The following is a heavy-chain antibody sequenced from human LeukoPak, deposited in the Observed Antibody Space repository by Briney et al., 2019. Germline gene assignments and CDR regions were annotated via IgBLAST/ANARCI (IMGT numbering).Heavy chain of an antibody. CDR2: FDPEDGET. J-gene: IGHJ3*02. D-gene: IGHD5-24*01. V-gene: IGHV1-24*01. Sequence: ASVKVSCKVSGYTLTELSMHWVRQAPGKGLEWMGGFDPEDGETIYAQKFQGRVTMTEDTSTDTAYMELSSLRSEDTAVYYCAREGAGRDGYNDDAFDIWGQGTMVTVSS. CDR1: GYTLTELS. CDR3: AREGAGRDGYNDDAFDI.